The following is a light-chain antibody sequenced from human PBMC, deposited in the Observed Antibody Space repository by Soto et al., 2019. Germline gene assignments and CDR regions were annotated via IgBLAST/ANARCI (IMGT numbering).Light chain of an antibody. CDR1: HSVSSRY. CDR2: GAS. Sequence: EIVLTQSPGTLSLSPGERATLSCRASHSVSSRYLAWYQQKPGQAPRLLIYGASSRATGIPDRFSGSGSGTVFTLTISRLEPEDFAVYYCQQYGSSPPYTYGQGTKLEIK. J-gene: IGKJ2*01. V-gene: IGKV3-20*01. CDR3: QQYGSSPPYT.